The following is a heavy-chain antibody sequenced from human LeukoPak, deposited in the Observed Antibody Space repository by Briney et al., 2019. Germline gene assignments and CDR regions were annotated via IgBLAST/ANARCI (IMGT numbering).Heavy chain of an antibody. Sequence: RPGGSLRLSCTASGFSFRSYAMNWVRQTPGKGLEWLSILSGDSDITHYADSVKGRFTISRDNSKNTLYLQMNSLRAEDTAIYYCGKKYGLPTTTERSVQCWGQGTLVTVSS. D-gene: IGHD1-1*01. CDR1: GFSFRSYA. J-gene: IGHJ4*02. CDR3: GKKYGLPTTTERSVQC. CDR2: LSGDSDIT. V-gene: IGHV3-23*01.